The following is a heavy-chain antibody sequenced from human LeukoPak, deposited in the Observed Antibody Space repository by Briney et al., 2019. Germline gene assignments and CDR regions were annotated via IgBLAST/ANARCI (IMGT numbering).Heavy chain of an antibody. CDR1: GFTFSSHG. CDR3: ATETNGRHYDY. J-gene: IGHJ4*02. CDR2: IRNDGSDK. V-gene: IGHV3-30*02. Sequence: GGSLRLSCAASGFTFSSHGMLWVRQAPGKGLEWVAFIRNDGSDKYYADSVKGRFTISRDNANNFLYLQMNSLRAEDTAVYYCATETNGRHYDYWGQGTLLTVSS. D-gene: IGHD1-14*01.